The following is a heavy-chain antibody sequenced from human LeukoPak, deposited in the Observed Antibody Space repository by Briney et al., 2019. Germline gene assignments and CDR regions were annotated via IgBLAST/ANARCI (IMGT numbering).Heavy chain of an antibody. Sequence: SVKVSCKASGGTFSSYAISWVRQAPGQGLEWVGGIIPIFGTANYAQKFQGRVTITTDESTSTAYMELSSPRSEDTAVYYCASGPLIAVAGTSYFDYWGQGTLVTVSS. CDR3: ASGPLIAVAGTSYFDY. CDR1: GGTFSSYA. D-gene: IGHD6-19*01. J-gene: IGHJ4*02. CDR2: IIPIFGTA. V-gene: IGHV1-69*05.